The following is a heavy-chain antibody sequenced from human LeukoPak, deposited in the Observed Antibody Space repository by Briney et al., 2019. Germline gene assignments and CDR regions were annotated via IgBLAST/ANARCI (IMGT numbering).Heavy chain of an antibody. V-gene: IGHV3-23*01. J-gene: IGHJ4*02. Sequence: GGSLRLSCAASGFTFSSYAMSWVRQAPGKGLEWVSAIIGSCGSTYYADSVKGRLTISRDNSKNTLYLQMNSLRTEDRAVYYCAKLTHSVGVVAVYFDDWGQGTLVTVSS. CDR3: AKLTHSVGVVAVYFDD. D-gene: IGHD2-15*01. CDR1: GFTFSSYA. CDR2: IIGSCGST.